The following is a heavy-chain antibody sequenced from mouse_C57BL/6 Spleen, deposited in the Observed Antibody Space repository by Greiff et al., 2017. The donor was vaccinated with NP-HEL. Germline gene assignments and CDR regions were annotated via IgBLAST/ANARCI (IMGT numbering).Heavy chain of an antibody. CDR1: GYTFTSYD. Sequence: VQLQQSGPELVKPGASVKLSCKASGYTFTSYDINWVKQRPGQGLEWIGWIYPRDGSTKNNEKVKGKATLTVDTSSSTAYMELHSLTSEDSAVYFCARYYGSTYWYFDVWGTGTTVTVSS. J-gene: IGHJ1*03. CDR2: IYPRDGST. CDR3: ARYYGSTYWYFDV. V-gene: IGHV1-85*01. D-gene: IGHD1-1*01.